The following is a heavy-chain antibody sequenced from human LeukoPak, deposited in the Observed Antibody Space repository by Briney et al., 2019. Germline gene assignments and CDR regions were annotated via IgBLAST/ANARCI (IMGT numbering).Heavy chain of an antibody. CDR1: GFTFSSYA. J-gene: IGHJ6*02. Sequence: GGSLRLSCAASGFTFSSYAMHWVRQAPGKGLEWVAVISYDGSNKYYADSVKGRFTISRDNSKNTLYLQMNSLRAEDTAVYYCARVNEGMDVWGQGTTVNVSS. CDR2: ISYDGSNK. V-gene: IGHV3-30*04. CDR3: ARVNEGMDV.